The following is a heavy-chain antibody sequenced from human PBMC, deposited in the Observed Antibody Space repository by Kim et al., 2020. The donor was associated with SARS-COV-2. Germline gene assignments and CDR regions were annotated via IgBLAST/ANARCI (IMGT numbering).Heavy chain of an antibody. D-gene: IGHD5-18*01. CDR1: GYTFTSYG. V-gene: IGHV1-18*01. CDR3: ARVSGYSYGYSTVGSYYFDY. Sequence: ASVKVSCKASGYTFTSYGISWVRQAPGQGLEWMGWISAYNGNTNYAQKLQGRVTMTTDTSTSTAYMELRSLRSDDTAVYYCARVSGYSYGYSTVGSYYFDYWGQGTLVTVSS. J-gene: IGHJ4*02. CDR2: ISAYNGNT.